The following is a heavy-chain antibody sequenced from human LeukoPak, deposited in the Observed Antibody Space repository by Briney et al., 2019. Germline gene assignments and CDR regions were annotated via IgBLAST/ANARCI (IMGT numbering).Heavy chain of an antibody. V-gene: IGHV3-15*01. CDR3: TTSPLRYCSGGSCYSVDY. CDR1: GFTFGDYA. J-gene: IGHJ4*02. CDR2: IKSKTDGGTT. D-gene: IGHD2-15*01. Sequence: TWGSLRLSCTASGFTFGDYAMSWVRQAPGKGLEWVGRIKSKTDGGTTDYAAPVKGRFTISRDDSKNTLYLQMNSLKTEDTAVYYCTTSPLRYCSGGSCYSVDYWGQGTLVTVSS.